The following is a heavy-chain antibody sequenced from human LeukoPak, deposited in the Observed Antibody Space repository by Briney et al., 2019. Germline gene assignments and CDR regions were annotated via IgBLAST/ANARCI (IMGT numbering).Heavy chain of an antibody. Sequence: ASVKVSCKASGYTFTSYDINWVRQATGQGLEWMGWMNPNSGNTGYAQKFQGRVTMTRNTSISTAYMELSSLRSEYTAVYYCARGGPLAYCGGDCYLFDYWGQGTLVTVSS. D-gene: IGHD2-21*02. CDR1: GYTFTSYD. CDR2: MNPNSGNT. CDR3: ARGGPLAYCGGDCYLFDY. J-gene: IGHJ4*02. V-gene: IGHV1-8*01.